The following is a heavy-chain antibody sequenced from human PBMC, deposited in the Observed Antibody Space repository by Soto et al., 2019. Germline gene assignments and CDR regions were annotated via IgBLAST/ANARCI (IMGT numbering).Heavy chain of an antibody. V-gene: IGHV3-30-3*01. D-gene: IGHD3-3*01. CDR1: GFTFSSYA. CDR3: ARDRAYDFWSGYLPYYYGMDV. CDR2: ISYDGSNK. J-gene: IGHJ6*02. Sequence: GGSLRLSCAASGFTFSSYAMHWVRQAPGKGLEWVAVISYDGSNKYYADSVKGRFTISRDNSKNTLYLEMNSLRPEDTSVYYCARDRAYDFWSGYLPYYYGMDVWGQGTTVTVSS.